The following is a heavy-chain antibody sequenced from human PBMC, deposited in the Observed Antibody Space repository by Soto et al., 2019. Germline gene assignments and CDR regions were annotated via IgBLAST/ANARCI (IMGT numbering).Heavy chain of an antibody. CDR2: ISYDGSDE. V-gene: IGHV3-30*18. CDR1: GFTFRSYG. J-gene: IGHJ3*01. D-gene: IGHD4-17*01. CDR3: AKHADYANDAFDV. Sequence: QVRLVESGGGVVQPGRSLRLSCAASGFTFRSYGMHWVRQAPGKGLEWVALISYDGSDEYYGDSMQGRFSISRDNSKDTLYLQINSLRVEHTAVYYCAKHADYANDAFDVWGQGTMVTVSS.